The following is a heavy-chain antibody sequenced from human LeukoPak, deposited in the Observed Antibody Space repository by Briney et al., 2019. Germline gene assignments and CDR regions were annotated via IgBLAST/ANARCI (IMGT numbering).Heavy chain of an antibody. CDR1: GGSISSYY. J-gene: IGHJ4*02. D-gene: IGHD6-19*01. V-gene: IGHV4-4*07. CDR2: IHTSGST. Sequence: PSETLSLTCTVSGGSISSYYWSWIRQPAGKGLEWIGRIHTSGSTNYNPSLKSRVIMSVDTSKNQFSLKVTSVTAADAAVYYCARAWQWLPLDYWGQGTLVTVSS. CDR3: ARAWQWLPLDY.